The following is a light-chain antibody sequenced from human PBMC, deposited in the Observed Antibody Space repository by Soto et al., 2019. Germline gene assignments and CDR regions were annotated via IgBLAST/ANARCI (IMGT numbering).Light chain of an antibody. CDR1: QSISSY. Sequence: DIQMTQSPASLSASLGDIRTITCRASQSISSYLNWYQQKPGKAPKLLIYAASSLQSGVPSRFSGSGSGTDFTLTISSLQPEDFATYYCQQSYSTPWTLGQGTKVDIK. CDR3: QQSYSTPWT. V-gene: IGKV1-39*01. J-gene: IGKJ1*01. CDR2: AAS.